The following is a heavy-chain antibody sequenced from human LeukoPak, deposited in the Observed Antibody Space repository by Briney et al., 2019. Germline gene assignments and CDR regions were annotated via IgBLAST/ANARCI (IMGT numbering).Heavy chain of an antibody. CDR3: ARDMSGTYSFDY. Sequence: GGSLRLSCSASGFTLFWHVMHWVRQAPGKPLEYVSFIHHNGDITSYADSVRGRFTVSRDNSKNTLFLDLTSLRTDDTAVYYCARDMSGTYSFDYWGQGTLVTVSS. CDR1: GFTLFWHV. J-gene: IGHJ4*02. CDR2: IHHNGDIT. V-gene: IGHV3-64D*06. D-gene: IGHD1-26*01.